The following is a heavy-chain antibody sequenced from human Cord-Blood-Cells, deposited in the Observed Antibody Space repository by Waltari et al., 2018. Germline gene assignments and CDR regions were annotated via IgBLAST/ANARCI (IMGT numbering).Heavy chain of an antibody. J-gene: IGHJ3*02. CDR3: AKDIAESGAFDI. V-gene: IGHV3-43*01. CDR1: GFTFDDST. D-gene: IGHD3-10*01. Sequence: AASGFTFDDSTMHWVRQAPGKGLEWVSLISWDGGSTYYADSVKGRFTISRDNSKNSLYLQMNSLRTEDTALYYCAKDIAESGAFDIWGQGTMVTVSS. CDR2: ISWDGGST.